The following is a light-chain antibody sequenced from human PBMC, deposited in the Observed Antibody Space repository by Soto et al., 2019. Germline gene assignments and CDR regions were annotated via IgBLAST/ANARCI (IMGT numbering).Light chain of an antibody. CDR2: DAS. CDR3: QKYNSFWT. Sequence: IKMTQSPTTLSASVLDIGSMCVRASQTISNWLAWYQQKPGKAPKLLIYDASSLESGVPSRFSGSGSGTEFTLTISSLQTEDFATYYCQKYNSFWTFGQGTKVDI. CDR1: QTISNW. J-gene: IGKJ1*01. V-gene: IGKV1-5*01.